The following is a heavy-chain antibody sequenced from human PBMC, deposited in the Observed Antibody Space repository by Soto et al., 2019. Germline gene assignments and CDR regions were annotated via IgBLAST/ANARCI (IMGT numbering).Heavy chain of an antibody. D-gene: IGHD3-10*01. CDR1: GFTFSSYS. CDR3: ARDPYYYGSGSYSD. Sequence: GGSLRLSCAASGFTFSSYSMNWVRQAPGKGLEWVSYISSSSSTIYYADSVKGRFTISRDNAKNSLYLQMNSLRAEDTAVYYCARDPYYYGSGSYSDWGQGTLVTVSS. V-gene: IGHV3-48*01. CDR2: ISSSSSTI. J-gene: IGHJ4*02.